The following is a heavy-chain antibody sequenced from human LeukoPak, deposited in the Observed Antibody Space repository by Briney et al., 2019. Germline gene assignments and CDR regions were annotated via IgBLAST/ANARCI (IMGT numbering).Heavy chain of an antibody. V-gene: IGHV4-59*01. CDR3: ARVSVMVRGVIIRYYFDY. Sequence: SETLSLTCTVSGGSISSYYWSWVRQPPGKGLEWIGYIYYSGSTNYNPSLKSRVTISVDTSKNQSSLKLSSVTAADTAVYYCARVSVMVRGVIIRYYFDYWGQGTLVTVSS. CDR2: IYYSGST. CDR1: GGSISSYY. D-gene: IGHD3-10*01. J-gene: IGHJ4*02.